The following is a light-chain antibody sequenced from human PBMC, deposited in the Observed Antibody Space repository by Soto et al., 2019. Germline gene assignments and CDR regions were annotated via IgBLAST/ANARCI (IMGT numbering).Light chain of an antibody. CDR1: QSVTSF. V-gene: IGKV3-11*01. J-gene: IGKJ4*01. CDR3: QQRSNWPLT. CDR2: DVS. Sequence: EIVLTQSPVTLSLSPGERATLSCRASQSVTSFLAWYQQKPGQAPRLLLYDVSNRATGIPARFSGSGSGPDFTLTISSLEPEDFAVYYCQQRSNWPLTFGGGTKVEIK.